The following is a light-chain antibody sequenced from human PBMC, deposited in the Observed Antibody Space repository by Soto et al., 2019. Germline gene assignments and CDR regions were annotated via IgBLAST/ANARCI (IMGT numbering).Light chain of an antibody. J-gene: IGKJ2*01. CDR3: QQDNSYPYT. V-gene: IGKV1-5*01. CDR2: DAS. CDR1: PSISPW. Sequence: DIPMPQSPSTVSASVGDGVTITCRASPSISPWLAWYQQKPGQAPNLLIYDASTLESGGPSGFSGSGSGTEFTLTISSRQPDEAATYYCQQDNSYPYTFGQGTKLEIK.